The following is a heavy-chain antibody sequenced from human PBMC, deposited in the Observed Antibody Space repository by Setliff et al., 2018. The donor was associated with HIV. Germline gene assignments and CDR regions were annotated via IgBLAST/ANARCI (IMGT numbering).Heavy chain of an antibody. CDR2: IVVGSGNT. CDR1: GFTFTSSA. Sequence: SVKVSCKASGFTFTSSAVQWVRQARGQRLEWIGWIVVGSGNTNYAQKFQERVTITRDMSTSTAYMKLSSLRSEDTAVYYCARDRYDILTGYQGGMDVWGQGTTVTVSS. D-gene: IGHD3-9*01. J-gene: IGHJ6*02. V-gene: IGHV1-58*01. CDR3: ARDRYDILTGYQGGMDV.